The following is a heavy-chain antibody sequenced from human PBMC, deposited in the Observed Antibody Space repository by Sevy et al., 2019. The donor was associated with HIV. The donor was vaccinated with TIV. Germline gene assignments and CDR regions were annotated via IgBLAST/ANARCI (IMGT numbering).Heavy chain of an antibody. CDR1: GFTFSIYA. D-gene: IGHD3-22*01. CDR2: ISYDGGVN. V-gene: IGHV3-30*04. J-gene: IGHJ6*02. Sequence: GGSLRLSCAASGFTFSIYAMHWVRQAPDKGLEWVAVISYDGGVNYFADSAKGRVTISRDNSKNTLYLQMNSLGPEDTAVYYCARDLPSAVINPFYYYGLDVWGQGTTVTVSS. CDR3: ARDLPSAVINPFYYYGLDV.